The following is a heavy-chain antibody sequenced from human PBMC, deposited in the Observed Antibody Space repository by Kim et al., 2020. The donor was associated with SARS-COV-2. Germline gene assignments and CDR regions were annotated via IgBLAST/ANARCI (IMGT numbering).Heavy chain of an antibody. CDR1: GGSISSYY. V-gene: IGHV4-59*01. Sequence: SETLSLTCTVSGGSISSYYWSWIRQPPGKGLEWIGYIYYSGSTNYNPSLKSRFTISVDTSKNQFSLKLSSVTAADTAVYYCARLSSNYLSDAFDIWGQGTMVTVSS. J-gene: IGHJ3*02. D-gene: IGHD4-4*01. CDR3: ARLSSNYLSDAFDI. CDR2: IYYSGST.